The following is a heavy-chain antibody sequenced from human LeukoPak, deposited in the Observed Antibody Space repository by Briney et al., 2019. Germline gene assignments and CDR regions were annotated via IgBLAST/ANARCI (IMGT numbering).Heavy chain of an antibody. CDR2: ISYDGSNK. D-gene: IGHD3-3*01. V-gene: IGHV3-30-3*01. Sequence: PGRSLRLSCAASGFTFSSYAMHWVRQAPGKGLEWVAVISYDGSNKYYADSVKGRFTISRDNSKNTLYLQMNSLRAEDTAVYYCARDYRDSGWSGGFDYWGQGTLVTVSS. J-gene: IGHJ4*02. CDR1: GFTFSSYA. CDR3: ARDYRDSGWSGGFDY.